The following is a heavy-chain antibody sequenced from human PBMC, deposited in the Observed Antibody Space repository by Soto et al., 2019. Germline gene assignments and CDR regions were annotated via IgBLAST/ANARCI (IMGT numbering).Heavy chain of an antibody. J-gene: IGHJ4*02. CDR1: GYTFTDYG. CDR3: ARDAQYSSRWHPIDF. D-gene: IGHD6-13*01. CDR2: IHTYNGHT. Sequence: QVQLVQSGAEVKKPGASVKVYCKASGYTFTDYGISWVRQAPGQGLERMGWIHTYNGHTTYAQKVQGRVNMTEDTSTSTAYMELRSMRPDDAAVYYCARDAQYSSRWHPIDFWGQGTLVTVSS. V-gene: IGHV1-18*04.